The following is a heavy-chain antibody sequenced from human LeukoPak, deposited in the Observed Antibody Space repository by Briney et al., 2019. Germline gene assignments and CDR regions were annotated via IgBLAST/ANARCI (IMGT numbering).Heavy chain of an antibody. CDR1: GFTFSSYG. Sequence: GGSLRLSCAASGFTFSSYGMHWVRQAPGKGLEWVAFIRYDGSNKYYADSVKGRFTISRDNSNNTLDLQMNSLRAEDTAVYYCAKDIGTYLTYQFPFDYWGQGTLVTVSS. CDR2: IRYDGSNK. D-gene: IGHD1-26*01. V-gene: IGHV3-30*02. J-gene: IGHJ4*02. CDR3: AKDIGTYLTYQFPFDY.